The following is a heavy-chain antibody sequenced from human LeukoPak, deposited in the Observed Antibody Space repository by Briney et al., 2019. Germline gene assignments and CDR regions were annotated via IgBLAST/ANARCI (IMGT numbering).Heavy chain of an antibody. CDR2: IYYSGST. Sequence: PSETLSLTCTVSGDSISSSSYYWSWIRQPPGKGLEWIGYIYYSGSTNYNPSLKSRVTISVDTSKNQFSLKLTSVTAADTAVYYCARRLGSGWGHFDYWGQGALVTVSS. CDR3: ARRLGSGWGHFDY. J-gene: IGHJ4*02. V-gene: IGHV4-61*01. D-gene: IGHD6-19*01. CDR1: GDSISSSSYY.